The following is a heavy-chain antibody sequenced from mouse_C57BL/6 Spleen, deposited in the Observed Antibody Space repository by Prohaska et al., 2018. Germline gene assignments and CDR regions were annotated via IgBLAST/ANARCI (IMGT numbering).Heavy chain of an antibody. V-gene: IGHV4-1*01. J-gene: IGHJ3*01. D-gene: IGHD2-3*01. CDR2: INPDSSTI. CDR3: ARQAGYSSFAY. CDR1: GIDFSRYW. Sequence: EVKLLQSGGGLVQPGGSLKLSCAASGIDFSRYWMSWVRRAPGKGLEWIGEINPDSSTINYAPSLKDKCIISRDNAKNTLYLQMSKVRSEDTALYYCARQAGYSSFAYWGQGTLVTVSA.